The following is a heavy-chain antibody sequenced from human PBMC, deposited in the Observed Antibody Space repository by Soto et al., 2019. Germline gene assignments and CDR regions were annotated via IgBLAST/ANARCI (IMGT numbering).Heavy chain of an antibody. J-gene: IGHJ4*02. Sequence: GGSLRLSCTASGFTFGDYAMSWFRQAPGKGLEWVNFIRSKTYGGTTEYAASVKGRFTISRDDSKSIAYLQMSSLKTEDTAVYYCTRDQSAGGVGPHDYWGQGTLVTVSS. CDR1: GFTFGDYA. CDR2: IRSKTYGGTT. D-gene: IGHD2-8*02. CDR3: TRDQSAGGVGPHDY. V-gene: IGHV3-49*03.